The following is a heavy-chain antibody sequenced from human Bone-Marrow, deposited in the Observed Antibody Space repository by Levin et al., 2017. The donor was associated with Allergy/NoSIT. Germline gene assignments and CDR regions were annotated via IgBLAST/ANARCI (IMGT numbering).Heavy chain of an antibody. CDR1: GFTFSNAW. V-gene: IGHV3-15*01. Sequence: GGSLRLSCAASGFTFSNAWMSWVRQAPGKGLEWVGRIKSKTDGGTTDYAAPVKGRFTISRDDSKNTLYLQMNSLKTEDTAVYYCTLTPYYYDILTGYYIWFDPWGQGTLVTVSS. CDR3: TLTPYYYDILTGYYIWFDP. J-gene: IGHJ5*02. D-gene: IGHD3-9*01. CDR2: IKSKTDGGTT.